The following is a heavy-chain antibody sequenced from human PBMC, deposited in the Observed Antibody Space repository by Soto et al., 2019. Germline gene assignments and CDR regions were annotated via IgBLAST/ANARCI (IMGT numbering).Heavy chain of an antibody. J-gene: IGHJ3*02. CDR3: VPRRTVAARGGDAFDI. CDR2: INPSGGST. D-gene: IGHD2-15*01. Sequence: QVQLVQSGAEVKKPGASVKVSCKASGYTFTSYYMHWVRQAPGQGLEWMGIINPSGGSTSYAQKSRGRFTMPGAPPTRPVYRERSCLGSGTTAVYYGVPRRTVAARGGDAFDIWGQGTMVTVSS. CDR1: GYTFTSYY. V-gene: IGHV1-46*01.